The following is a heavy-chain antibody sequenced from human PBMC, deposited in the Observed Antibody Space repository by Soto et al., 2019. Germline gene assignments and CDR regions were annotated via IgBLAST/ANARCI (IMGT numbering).Heavy chain of an antibody. J-gene: IGHJ5*02. D-gene: IGHD1-1*01. V-gene: IGHV4-4*08. CDR1: GDSITNFY. Sequence: SETLSLTCSVSGDSITNFYWNWVRQPPGKGLEWIGSIFHSGDTHYNPSLQSRVTMSLDTSRTHFSLNLRSVTAADTAIYYCARDVRLEAMPRFDPWGPGILVTVSS. CDR2: IFHSGDT. CDR3: ARDVRLEAMPRFDP.